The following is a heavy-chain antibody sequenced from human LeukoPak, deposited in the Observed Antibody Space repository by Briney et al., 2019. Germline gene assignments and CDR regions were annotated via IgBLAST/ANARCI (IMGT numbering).Heavy chain of an antibody. CDR2: SSGSGCAT. D-gene: IGHD2-2*01. Sequence: AGGSLRLSCAASGFTFNSYAMNWVRQAPGEGREWVSASSGSGCATYYAASVKGRFTISRDNSKNTLYLQMNSLRAEDTAVYYCARSGRGCSGTTCDNAPFDPWGQGTLVTVSS. CDR3: ARSGRGCSGTTCDNAPFDP. CDR1: GFTFNSYA. J-gene: IGHJ5*02. V-gene: IGHV3-23*01.